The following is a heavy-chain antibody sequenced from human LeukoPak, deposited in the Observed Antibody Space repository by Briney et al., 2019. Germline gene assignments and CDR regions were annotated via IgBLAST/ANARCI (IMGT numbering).Heavy chain of an antibody. CDR2: ISAFNGET. CDR1: GYTFTSHG. D-gene: IGHD3-16*02. V-gene: IGHV1-18*01. J-gene: IGHJ4*02. CDR3: ARDPSNTSGRYTYFDY. Sequence: ASVKVSCKTYGYTFTSHGIIWVRQAPGQGLEWMGWISAFNGETHYAQNLQGRVTMTTDTSTSTAYMELRSLRSDDTAVYYCARDPSNTSGRYTYFDYWGQGTLVTVSS.